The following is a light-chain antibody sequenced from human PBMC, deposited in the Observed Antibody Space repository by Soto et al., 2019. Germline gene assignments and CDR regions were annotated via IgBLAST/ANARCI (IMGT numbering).Light chain of an antibody. CDR2: EVS. J-gene: IGLJ2*01. Sequence: QSALTQPPSASGSPGQSVTISCTGTSSDIGSYNYVSRYQRRPGKAPKLMIYEVSKRPSGVPDRFSGSKSGNTASLTVSGLQAEDEADYYCSSYGGSNNLVFGGGTKLTVL. CDR3: SSYGGSNNLV. CDR1: SSDIGSYNY. V-gene: IGLV2-8*01.